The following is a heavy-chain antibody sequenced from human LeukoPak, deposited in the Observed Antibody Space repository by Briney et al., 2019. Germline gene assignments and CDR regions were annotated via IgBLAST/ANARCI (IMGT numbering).Heavy chain of an antibody. D-gene: IGHD2-21*02. CDR3: AKDRQENELYCGGDCYSGTAFDY. J-gene: IGHJ4*02. V-gene: IGHV3-30*18. CDR2: ISYDGSNK. CDR1: GFTFSSYG. Sequence: PGGSLRLSCAASGFTFSSYGMHWVRQAPGKGLEWVAVISYDGSNKYYADSVKGRSTISRDNSKNTLYLQMNSLRAEDTAVYYCAKDRQENELYCGGDCYSGTAFDYWGQGTLVTVSS.